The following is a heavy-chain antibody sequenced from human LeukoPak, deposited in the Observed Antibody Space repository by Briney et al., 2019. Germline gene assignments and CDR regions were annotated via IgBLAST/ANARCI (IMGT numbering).Heavy chain of an antibody. CDR3: ARRTAMVLSLDY. V-gene: IGHV4-39*01. Sequence: PSETLSLTCTVSGGSISSSSNYWGWIRQPPGKGLEWIGSIYYSGSTYYNPSLKSRVTISVDTSKNQFSLKLSSVTAADTAVYYCARRTAMVLSLDYWGQGTLVTVSS. CDR1: GGSISSSSNY. CDR2: IYYSGST. J-gene: IGHJ4*02. D-gene: IGHD5-18*01.